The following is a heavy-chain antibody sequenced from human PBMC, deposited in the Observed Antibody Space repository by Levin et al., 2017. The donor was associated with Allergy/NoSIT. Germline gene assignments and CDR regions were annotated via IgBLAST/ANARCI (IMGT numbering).Heavy chain of an antibody. CDR2: IYFTGAT. Sequence: PSETLSLTCTVSGGSISSGSYYWAWIRQPPGKGLEWVGHIYFTGATYYNPSLRGRLTISVDTSKNQFSLELTSVTAAATSLYYCAGAVNAAGWGWFDPWGQGTLVIVSP. CDR3: AGAVNAAGWGWFDP. D-gene: IGHD2-21*01. V-gene: IGHV4-39*01. CDR1: GGSISSGSYY. J-gene: IGHJ5*02.